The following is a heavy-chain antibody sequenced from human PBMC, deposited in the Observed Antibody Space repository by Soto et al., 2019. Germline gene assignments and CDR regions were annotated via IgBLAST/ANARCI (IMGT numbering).Heavy chain of an antibody. V-gene: IGHV1-69*02. D-gene: IGHD3-22*01. CDR2: FIPMLGIA. Sequence: QVQLVQSGAEVKRPGSSVKVSCKASGDSFSRSTFSWVRQAPGQGLEWMGRFIPMLGIANYAQTFQGRVTITADNSTSTAYMDLSSLRSEDTAVYYCASLYDDTSGKFDYWGQGTLVTVSS. J-gene: IGHJ4*02. CDR3: ASLYDDTSGKFDY. CDR1: GDSFSRST.